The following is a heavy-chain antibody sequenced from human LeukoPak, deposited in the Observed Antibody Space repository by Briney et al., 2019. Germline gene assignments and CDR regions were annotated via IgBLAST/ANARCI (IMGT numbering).Heavy chain of an antibody. CDR3: AHRGRQPDKGGFDY. CDR1: GGSISSYYW. Sequence: TLSLTCTVSGGSISSYYWSWIRQPPGKALEWLALIYWDDDKRYSPSLKSRLGITKDTSRNQVVLTMTNMDPVDTATYYCAHRGRQPDKGGFDYWGQGTLVTVSS. CDR2: IYWDDDK. V-gene: IGHV2-5*08. J-gene: IGHJ4*02. D-gene: IGHD5-18*01.